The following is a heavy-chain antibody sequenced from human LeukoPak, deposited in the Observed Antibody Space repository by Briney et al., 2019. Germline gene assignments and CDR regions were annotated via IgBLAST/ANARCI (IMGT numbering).Heavy chain of an antibody. J-gene: IGHJ4*02. Sequence: GGTLRLSCAASGFTFSNHGMNWVRQAPGKGLEWVSYISSSGSTIYYADSVKGRFTISRDNAKNSLYLQMNSLRAEDTAVYYCAREGGTGGYFDYWGQGTLVTVSS. CDR3: AREGGTGGYFDY. CDR1: GFTFSNHG. CDR2: ISSSGSTI. V-gene: IGHV3-48*03. D-gene: IGHD2-15*01.